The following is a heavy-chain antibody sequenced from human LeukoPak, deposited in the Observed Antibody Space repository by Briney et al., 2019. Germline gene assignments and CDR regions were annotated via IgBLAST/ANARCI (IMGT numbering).Heavy chain of an antibody. D-gene: IGHD3-22*01. CDR2: IYSGGST. V-gene: IGHV3-53*01. Sequence: GGSLRLSCAASGFTVSTNYMTWVRQAPGKGLEWVSVIYSGGSTYYADSVKGRFTISRDNSKNTLYLQMNSLRADDTAVYYCAKARIVVVPPANALDVWGQGTMVTVSS. CDR1: GFTVSTNY. J-gene: IGHJ3*01. CDR3: AKARIVVVPPANALDV.